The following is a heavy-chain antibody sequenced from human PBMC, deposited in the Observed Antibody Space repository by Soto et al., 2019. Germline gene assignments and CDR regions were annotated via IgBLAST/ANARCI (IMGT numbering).Heavy chain of an antibody. CDR2: IRGSGAST. V-gene: IGHV3-23*01. Sequence: EVQLLESGGGLVQPGGSLRLSCAASGFTFSSYAMNWVRQAPGKGLEWVSGIRGSGASTYYADSVKGRFTISRDNSKNTVYLQMNSLRAEDTAVYYCAKDLSGDGYYYFDYWGRGTLVTVSS. CDR1: GFTFSSYA. CDR3: AKDLSGDGYYYFDY. D-gene: IGHD3-22*01. J-gene: IGHJ4*02.